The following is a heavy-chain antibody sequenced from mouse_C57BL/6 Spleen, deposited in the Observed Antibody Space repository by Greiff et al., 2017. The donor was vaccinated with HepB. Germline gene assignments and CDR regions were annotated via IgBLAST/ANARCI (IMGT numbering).Heavy chain of an antibody. D-gene: IGHD2-2*01. CDR2: ISNGGGST. J-gene: IGHJ4*01. Sequence: EVQGVESGGGLVQPGGSLKLSCAASGFTFSDYYMYWVRQTPEKRLEWVAYISNGGGSTYYPDTVKGRFTISRDNAKNTLYLQMSRLKSEDTAMYYCARRGYDYDAMDYWGQGTSVTVSS. V-gene: IGHV5-12*01. CDR3: ARRGYDYDAMDY. CDR1: GFTFSDYY.